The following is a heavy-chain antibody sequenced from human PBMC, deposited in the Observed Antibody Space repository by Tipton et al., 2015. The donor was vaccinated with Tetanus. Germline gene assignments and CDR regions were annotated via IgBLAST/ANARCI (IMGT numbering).Heavy chain of an antibody. CDR2: INHSGST. Sequence: GLVKPSETLSLTCAVYGGSFSAYYWSWIRQSPGKGLEWIGEINHSGSTTYSPSFKSRVTISVDTPKNQFSLKLTSLTVADTAVYYCARLREIVSRSGWAFDYWGQGILVTVSS. V-gene: IGHV4-34*01. CDR1: GGSFSAYY. J-gene: IGHJ4*02. CDR3: ARLREIVSRSGWAFDY. D-gene: IGHD3-10*01.